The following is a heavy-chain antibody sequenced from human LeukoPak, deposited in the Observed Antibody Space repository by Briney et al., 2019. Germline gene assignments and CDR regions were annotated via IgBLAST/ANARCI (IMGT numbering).Heavy chain of an antibody. Sequence: GGSLRLSCAASGFTFSSYSMNWVRQAPGKGLEWVSSISSSSSYIYYADSVKGRFTISRDNAKNSLYLQMNSLRAEDTAVYYCAKDRMYYYDSSGYLGWYFDYWGQGTLVTVSS. J-gene: IGHJ4*02. V-gene: IGHV3-21*04. D-gene: IGHD3-22*01. CDR3: AKDRMYYYDSSGYLGWYFDY. CDR1: GFTFSSYS. CDR2: ISSSSSYI.